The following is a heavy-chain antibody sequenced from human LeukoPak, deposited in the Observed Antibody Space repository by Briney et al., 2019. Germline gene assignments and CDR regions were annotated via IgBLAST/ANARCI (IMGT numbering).Heavy chain of an antibody. D-gene: IGHD2-15*01. CDR3: ARLSLHCSGGSCYRGAFDS. CDR2: ISAYNGNT. V-gene: IGHV1-18*01. Sequence: ASVKVSCKASGYTFTSYGISWVRQAPGQGLEWMGWISAYNGNTNYAQKLQGRVTMTTDTSTSTACMELRSLRSDDTAVYYCARLSLHCSGGSCYRGAFDSWGQGTLVTVSS. J-gene: IGHJ4*02. CDR1: GYTFTSYG.